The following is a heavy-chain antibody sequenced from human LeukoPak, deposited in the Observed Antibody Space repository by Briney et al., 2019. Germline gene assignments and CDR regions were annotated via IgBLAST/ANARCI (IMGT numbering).Heavy chain of an antibody. CDR1: GYSLSIGYC. J-gene: IGHJ4*02. Sequence: TPAEPVSLTCTVLGYSLSIGYCWGSVRQPPGKGLGWIGNICHSENTYYKLSLKRRVTISEDTTKNQYPLKLTSGTAADTALYYCARVGYSSGWDVDYWGQGTLVTVSS. CDR3: ARVGYSSGWDVDY. CDR2: ICHSENT. V-gene: IGHV4-38-2*02. D-gene: IGHD6-19*01.